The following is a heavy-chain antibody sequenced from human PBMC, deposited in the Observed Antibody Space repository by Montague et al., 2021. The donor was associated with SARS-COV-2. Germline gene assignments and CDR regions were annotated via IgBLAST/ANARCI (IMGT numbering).Heavy chain of an antibody. Sequence: SLRLSCAASGFTFYNYAMSWVRQAPDKGLEWVAVIYGGVISTYYSYSFKVLFTIFRDNSKDTLYLDMNSLRAEDTAVYYCVSRYSLSPSYYGLDVWGQGTTVTVSS. CDR2: IYGGVIST. J-gene: IGHJ6*02. D-gene: IGHD5-18*01. CDR3: VSRYSLSPSYYGLDV. CDR1: GFTFYNYA. V-gene: IGHV3-23*03.